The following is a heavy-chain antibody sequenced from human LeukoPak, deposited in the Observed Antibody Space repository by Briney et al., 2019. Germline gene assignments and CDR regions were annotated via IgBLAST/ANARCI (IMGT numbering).Heavy chain of an antibody. CDR3: ARDGSLFYDSSGYLDY. J-gene: IGHJ4*02. CDR2: IYDGGST. V-gene: IGHV4-61*08. Sequence: SGSLSLTCTVSGGSISSGGYYWGWLRQRPGKGLEGIGYIYDGGSTNYNPSIKSRVTISVDASTNQFSLKLSSVTAADTAVYYCARDGSLFYDSSGYLDYWGQGTLVTVS. CDR1: GGSISSGGYY. D-gene: IGHD3-22*01.